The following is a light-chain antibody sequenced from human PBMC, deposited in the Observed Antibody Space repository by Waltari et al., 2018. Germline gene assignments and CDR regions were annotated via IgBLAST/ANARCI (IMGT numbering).Light chain of an antibody. Sequence: QSALTQPASVSGSPGQSITISCTGTSSDTGGYNSVSWYQEHPGRAPKLMIFDVSDRPSGVSNRFSGSKSGNTASLTISGLQADDEADYYCSSYTSSGTPWVFGGGTKLTVL. CDR2: DVS. V-gene: IGLV2-14*03. J-gene: IGLJ3*02. CDR1: SSDTGGYNS. CDR3: SSYTSSGTPWV.